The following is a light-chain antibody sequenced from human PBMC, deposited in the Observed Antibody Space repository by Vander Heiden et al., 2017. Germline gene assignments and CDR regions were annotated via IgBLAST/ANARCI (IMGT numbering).Light chain of an antibody. V-gene: IGKV1-17*01. CDR3: LQHKSYPLP. CDR2: AAS. J-gene: IGKJ4*01. CDR1: QGIRID. Sequence: DIQMTQSPSSLSAPVVDRITIPCRASQGIRIDLGWYQQKPGKAPKRLIYAASSLQSGVPSRFSGSGSGTEFTLTISSLQPEDFATYYCLQHKSYPLPFGGGTKVEIK.